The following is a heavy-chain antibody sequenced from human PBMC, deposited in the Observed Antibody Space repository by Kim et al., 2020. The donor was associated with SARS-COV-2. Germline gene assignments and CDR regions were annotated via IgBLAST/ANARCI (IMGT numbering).Heavy chain of an antibody. J-gene: IGHJ1*01. CDR3: ARATLYSGSYSRWRDAEYFQH. Sequence: SETLSLTCTVSGGSISSGGYYWSWIRQHPGKGLEWIGYIYYSGSTYYNPSLKSRVTISVDTSKNQFSLKLSSVTAADTAVYYCARATLYSGSYSRWRDAEYFQHWGQGTLVTVSS. CDR1: GGSISSGGYY. CDR2: IYYSGST. V-gene: IGHV4-31*03. D-gene: IGHD1-26*01.